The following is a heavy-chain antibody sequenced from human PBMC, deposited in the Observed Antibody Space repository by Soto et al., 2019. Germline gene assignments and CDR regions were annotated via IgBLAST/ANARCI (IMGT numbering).Heavy chain of an antibody. J-gene: IGHJ4*02. V-gene: IGHV1-2*02. D-gene: IGHD3-16*01. CDR3: ARDPWDDGGVTLDY. CDR1: GYTFTNYY. CDR2: INPKDGGT. Sequence: QVQLVQSGAEVKKPGASVKVSCKPSGYTFTNYYIQWLRQTPGQGLEWMAWINPKDGGTNYAQKFQGRVDVTSDTSISTAYMELYMLTSDDTAVYYCARDPWDDGGVTLDYWGQGTLVTVSS.